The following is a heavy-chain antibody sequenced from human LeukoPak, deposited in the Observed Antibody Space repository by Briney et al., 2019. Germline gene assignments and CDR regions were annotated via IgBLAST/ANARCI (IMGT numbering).Heavy chain of an antibody. CDR3: AKDRGSSTKYDWFDP. Sequence: GGSLRLSCAASGFTFSSYALSWVRQAPGKGLEWVSGISGSGGNTYYADSAKGRFTISRDTSKNTLYLKMNRLRGEDTSVYYCAKDRGSSTKYDWFDPSGEGTPVTASS. J-gene: IGHJ5*02. CDR2: ISGSGGNT. D-gene: IGHD2-2*01. CDR1: GFTFSSYA. V-gene: IGHV3-23*01.